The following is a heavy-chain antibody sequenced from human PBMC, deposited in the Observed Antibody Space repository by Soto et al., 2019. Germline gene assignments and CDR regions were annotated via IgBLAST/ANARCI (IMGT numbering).Heavy chain of an antibody. CDR3: TRAPVDTAMVDY. CDR2: IRSKVNSYAT. CDR1: GFTFGASA. Sequence: PGGSLRLSCAASGFTFGASALQWVRQASGKGLEWVGRIRSKVNSYATAYAASVKGRFTISRDDSKNTAYLQMNSLKTEDTAVYYCTRAPVDTAMVDYWGQGTLVTVSS. D-gene: IGHD5-18*01. V-gene: IGHV3-73*01. J-gene: IGHJ4*02.